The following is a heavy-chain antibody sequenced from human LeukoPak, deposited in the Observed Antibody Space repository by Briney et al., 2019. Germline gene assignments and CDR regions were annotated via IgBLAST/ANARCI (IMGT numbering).Heavy chain of an antibody. CDR1: GGSFSGYY. CDR2: INHSGST. J-gene: IGHJ5*02. D-gene: IGHD6-13*01. CDR3: ARHSIDPGIAGES. Sequence: SETLSLTCAVYGGSFSGYYSSWIRQPPGKGLEWIGEINHSGSTNYNPSLKSRVTILVDTSKNQFSLKLSSVTAADTAAYYCARHSIDPGIAGESWGQGTLVTVSS. V-gene: IGHV4-34*01.